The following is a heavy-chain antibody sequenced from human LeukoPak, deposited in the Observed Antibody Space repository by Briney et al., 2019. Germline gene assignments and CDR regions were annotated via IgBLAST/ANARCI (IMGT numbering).Heavy chain of an antibody. D-gene: IGHD1-1*01. CDR2: IKEDGSEK. CDR1: GFIFSSYW. CDR3: VMDGGWNRFDL. J-gene: IGHJ4*02. V-gene: IGHV3-7*03. Sequence: PGGSLRLSCTASGFIFSSYWMTWVRQAPGKGLEWVAHIKEDGSEKNYVDSVKGRFTISRDNAQKSLFLQMSSLSGEDTAVYYCVMDGGWNRFDLWGQGTLVTVSS.